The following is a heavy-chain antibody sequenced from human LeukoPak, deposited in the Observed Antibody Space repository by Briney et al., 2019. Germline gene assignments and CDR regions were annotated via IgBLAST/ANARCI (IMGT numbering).Heavy chain of an antibody. CDR3: AGRLWRRDGYNLSAFDI. V-gene: IGHV4-39*07. CDR1: GGSITNNNYY. CDR2: LYYSGST. Sequence: SETLSLTCTVSGGSITNNNYYWDWIRQPPGKGLEWIGDLYYSGSTHYNPSLKSRVTISVDTSKNQFSLKLNSVTAADTAVYYCAGRLWRRDGYNLSAFDIWGQGTMVTVSS. J-gene: IGHJ3*02. D-gene: IGHD5-24*01.